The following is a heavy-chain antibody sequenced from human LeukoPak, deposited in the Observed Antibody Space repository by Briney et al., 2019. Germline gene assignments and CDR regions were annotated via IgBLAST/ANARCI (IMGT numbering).Heavy chain of an antibody. CDR3: AKGNRYCSGGSCYLFGAFDI. CDR2: ISGSGGST. J-gene: IGHJ3*02. V-gene: IGHV3-23*01. CDR1: GFTFSSYA. D-gene: IGHD2-15*01. Sequence: PGGSLRLSCAASGFTFSSYAMSWVRQAPGKGLEWVSAISGSGGSTYYADSVKGRFTISRDNSKNTLYLQMNSLRAEDTAVYYCAKGNRYCSGGSCYLFGAFDIWGQGTMVTVSS.